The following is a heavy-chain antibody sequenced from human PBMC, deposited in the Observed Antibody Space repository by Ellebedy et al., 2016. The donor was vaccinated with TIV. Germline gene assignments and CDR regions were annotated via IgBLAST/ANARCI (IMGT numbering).Heavy chain of an antibody. J-gene: IGHJ5*02. D-gene: IGHD3-10*01. V-gene: IGHV3-23*01. Sequence: GGSLRLSXAASGFTFSNYAMHWVRQAPGKGLEWVSAISGSGGSTYYADSVKGRFTISRDNSKNTLYLQMNSLRAEDTAVYYCARPRGFGELLFDPWGQGTLVTVSS. CDR1: GFTFSNYA. CDR2: ISGSGGST. CDR3: ARPRGFGELLFDP.